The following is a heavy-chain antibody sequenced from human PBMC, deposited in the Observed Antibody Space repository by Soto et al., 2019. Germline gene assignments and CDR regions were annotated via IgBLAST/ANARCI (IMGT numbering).Heavy chain of an antibody. V-gene: IGHV3-23*01. Sequence: DVQLLESGGGLVQPGGSLRLSCAASGLSFSSYVMTWVRQAPGKGLEWVSSISGSGGSTYYADSVKGRFTISRDNFKNTLYLQMNSLRAEDTAVYYCAKDTGDYGFMTYWGQGTRVTVSS. CDR1: GLSFSSYV. D-gene: IGHD4-17*01. CDR2: ISGSGGST. J-gene: IGHJ4*02. CDR3: AKDTGDYGFMTY.